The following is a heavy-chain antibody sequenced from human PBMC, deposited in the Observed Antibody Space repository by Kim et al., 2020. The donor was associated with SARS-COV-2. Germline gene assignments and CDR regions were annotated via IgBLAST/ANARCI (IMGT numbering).Heavy chain of an antibody. CDR1: GGTFSSYA. J-gene: IGHJ4*02. V-gene: IGHV1-69*13. Sequence: SVKVSCKASGGTFSSYAISWVRQAPGQGLEWMGGIIPIFGTANYAQKFQGRVTITADESTSTAYMELSSLRSGDTAVYYCARLRWSKAETYYFDYWGQGTLVTVSS. CDR2: IIPIFGTA. D-gene: IGHD4-17*01. CDR3: ARLRWSKAETYYFDY.